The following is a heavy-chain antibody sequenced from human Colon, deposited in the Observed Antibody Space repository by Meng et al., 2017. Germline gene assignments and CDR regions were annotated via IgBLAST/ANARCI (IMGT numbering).Heavy chain of an antibody. CDR1: GGSVSRDF. J-gene: IGHJ4*02. D-gene: IGHD3-16*01. CDR3: VRGVAGGLGIHFDY. Sequence: QVQLQQGGARLLKPSATLSLSCDVYGGSVSRDFCSWIRQTPGKGMEWIGGISEGGGTLYNPSLKSRVFISVDTSNSELTLKLTSVTDADTGVYYCVRGVAGGLGIHFDYWGQGTLVTVSS. CDR2: ISEGGGT. V-gene: IGHV4-34*01.